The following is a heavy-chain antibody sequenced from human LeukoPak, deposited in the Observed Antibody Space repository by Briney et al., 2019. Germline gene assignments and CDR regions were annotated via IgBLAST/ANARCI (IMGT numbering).Heavy chain of an antibody. CDR3: ARLIGSLSYYYCMDV. J-gene: IGHJ6*03. D-gene: IGHD6-25*01. Sequence: SETLSLTCTVSGGSISSSSYYWGWIRQPPGKGLEWIGSIYYSGSTYYNPSHKSRVTISVDTSKNQFSLKLSSVTAADTAVYYCARLIGSLSYYYCMDVWGKGTTVTVSS. V-gene: IGHV4-39*01. CDR1: GGSISSSSYY. CDR2: IYYSGST.